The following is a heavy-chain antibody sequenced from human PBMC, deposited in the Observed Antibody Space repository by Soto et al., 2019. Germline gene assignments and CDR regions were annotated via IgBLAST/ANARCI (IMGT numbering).Heavy chain of an antibody. CDR3: ARDSAGWLQPYYYYGMDV. CDR2: IYYSGST. D-gene: IGHD6-19*01. V-gene: IGHV4-61*01. Sequence: PSETLSLTCTVSGGSVSSGSYYWSWIRQPPGKGLEWIGYIYYSGSTNYNPSLKSRVTISVDTSKNQFSLKLSSVTAADTAVYYCARDSAGWLQPYYYYGMDVWGQGTTVTVSS. J-gene: IGHJ6*02. CDR1: GGSVSSGSYY.